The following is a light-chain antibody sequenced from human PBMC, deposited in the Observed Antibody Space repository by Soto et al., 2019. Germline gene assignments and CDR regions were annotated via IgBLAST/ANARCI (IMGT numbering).Light chain of an antibody. CDR1: QSISSW. V-gene: IGKV1-5*03. CDR3: HQYDTYSWT. J-gene: IGKJ1*01. CDR2: QAS. Sequence: DLQMTQASSTLSASVGDRVTITCRAIQSISSWLAWYQQRPGKAPKLLIYQASSLQSGVPSRFSGSGSGTEFTLTISSLQPDDFATYYCHQYDTYSWTFGQGTKVEIK.